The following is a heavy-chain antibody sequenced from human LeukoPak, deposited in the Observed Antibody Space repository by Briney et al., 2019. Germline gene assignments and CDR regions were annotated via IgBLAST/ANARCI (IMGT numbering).Heavy chain of an antibody. CDR3: ARAFIVVVPAATSVGRLDY. J-gene: IGHJ4*02. D-gene: IGHD2-2*01. V-gene: IGHV1-3*01. CDR1: GYTFTSYA. CDR2: INAGNGNT. Sequence: GASVKVSCKASGYTFTSYAMHWVRQAPGQRLEWMGWINAGNGNTKYSQKFQGRVTITRDTSARTAYMELSSLRSEDTAVYYCARAFIVVVPAATSVGRLDYWGQGTLVTVSS.